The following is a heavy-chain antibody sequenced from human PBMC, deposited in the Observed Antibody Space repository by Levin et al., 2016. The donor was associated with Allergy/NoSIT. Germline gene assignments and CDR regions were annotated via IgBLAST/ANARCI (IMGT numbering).Heavy chain of an antibody. CDR3: ARDSSRLRWYL. J-gene: IGHJ5*02. Sequence: WIRQPPGKGLEWIGYVFYDGSTDYNPSLKGRVTISLDTSKNQFSLKLTSVTAADTGIYYCARDSSRLRWYLWGRGTLVTVSS. V-gene: IGHV4-59*01. CDR2: VFYDGST. D-gene: IGHD4-23*01.